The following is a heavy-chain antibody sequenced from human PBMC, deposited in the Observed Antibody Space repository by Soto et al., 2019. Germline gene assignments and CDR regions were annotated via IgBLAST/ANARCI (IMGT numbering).Heavy chain of an antibody. CDR1: GYTFTSYG. D-gene: IGHD6-19*01. CDR3: ARAYPVAYTRYYFDY. V-gene: IGHV1-18*01. J-gene: IGHJ4*02. CDR2: ISAYNGNT. Sequence: GASVKVSCKASGYTFTSYGISWVRQAPGQGLEWMGWISAYNGNTNYAQKLQGRVTMTTDTSTSTAYMELRSLRSADTAVYYCARAYPVAYTRYYFDYWGQGTLVTVSS.